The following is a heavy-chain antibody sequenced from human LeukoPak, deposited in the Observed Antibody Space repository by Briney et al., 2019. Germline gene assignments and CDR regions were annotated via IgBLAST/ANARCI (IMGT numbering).Heavy chain of an antibody. V-gene: IGHV1-2*02. CDR1: GYTFTGYY. D-gene: IGHD3-22*01. J-gene: IGHJ5*02. CDR3: AREYYYDSGGLTS. CDR2: INPNSGGT. Sequence: ASVKVSCKASGYTFTGYYMHWVRQAPGQGLEWMGWINPNSGGTNYAQKFQGRVTMTRDTSISTAYVELSRLRSDDTAGYYCAREYYYDSGGLTSWGQGTLVTVSS.